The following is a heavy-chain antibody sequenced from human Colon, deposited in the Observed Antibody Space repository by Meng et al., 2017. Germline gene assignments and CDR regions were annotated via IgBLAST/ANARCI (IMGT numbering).Heavy chain of an antibody. CDR3: TTASSPTSGAFDV. CDR2: VKRRTDGGTT. D-gene: IGHD5/OR15-5a*01. V-gene: IGHV3-15*01. CDR1: GINFNNAW. J-gene: IGHJ3*01. Sequence: GESLKISCAVSGINFNNAWMTWVRQAPGKGLEWVGRVKRRTDGGTTDFAAPVKGRFTISRDDLKKTLFREMSSLKTGDTAVYFCTTASSPTSGAFDVWGQGTMVTVSS.